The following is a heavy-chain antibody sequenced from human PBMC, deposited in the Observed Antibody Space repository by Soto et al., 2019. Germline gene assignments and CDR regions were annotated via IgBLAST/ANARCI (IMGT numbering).Heavy chain of an antibody. CDR2: INSDGSST. V-gene: IGHV3-74*01. CDR1: GFTFSSYW. J-gene: IGHJ3*02. Sequence: PGGSLRLSCAASGFTFSSYWMHWVRQAPGKGLVWASRINSDGSSTSYADSVKGRFTISRDNAKNTLYLQMNSLRAEDTAVYYCARVYYDSSGYYSDAFVIWGQGTMVTVSS. CDR3: ARVYYDSSGYYSDAFVI. D-gene: IGHD3-22*01.